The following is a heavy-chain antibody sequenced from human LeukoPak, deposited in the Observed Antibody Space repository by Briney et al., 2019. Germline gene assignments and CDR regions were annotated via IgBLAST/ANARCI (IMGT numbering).Heavy chain of an antibody. CDR3: ARHGRDVGGVNANNNCFDP. CDR2: VYPGDSDT. V-gene: IGHV5-51*01. Sequence: GESLKISCKGSGYSFTNYWIAWVRQMPGKGLEWMGIVYPGDSDTRYSPSFQGQVTISADKSINTAYLQWSSLKASDTAIYYCARHGRDVGGVNANNNCFDPWAREPWSPSTQ. J-gene: IGHJ5*02. CDR1: GYSFTNYW. D-gene: IGHD2-8*02.